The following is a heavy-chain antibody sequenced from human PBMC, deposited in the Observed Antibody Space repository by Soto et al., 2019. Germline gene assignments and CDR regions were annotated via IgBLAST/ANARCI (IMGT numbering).Heavy chain of an antibody. CDR3: ASGRVTMVRGAHPHYISYMEV. J-gene: IGHJ6*03. Sequence: SETLSLTCAVYGGSFSGYYWSWIRQPPGKGLEWIGEINHSGSTNYNPSLKSRVTISVDTSKNQFSLKLSSVTAADSAVYYCASGRVTMVRGAHPHYISYMEVWCKGTTVTVSS. CDR1: GGSFSGYY. V-gene: IGHV4-34*01. CDR2: INHSGST. D-gene: IGHD3-10*01.